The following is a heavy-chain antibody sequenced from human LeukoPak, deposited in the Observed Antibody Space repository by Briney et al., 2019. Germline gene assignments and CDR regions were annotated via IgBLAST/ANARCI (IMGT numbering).Heavy chain of an antibody. V-gene: IGHV2-5*01. J-gene: IGHJ4*02. Sequence: ESGPTLVKPTQTLTLTCTFSGFPLSTGGVGVGWIRQPPGKALEWLALIYWNDDKRYRPSLKTRLTITKDTSKNQVVLIMTHMDPVDTATYFCAHGLDYGDYFDYWGQGTLVTVSS. D-gene: IGHD4-17*01. CDR1: GFPLSTGGVG. CDR2: IYWNDDK. CDR3: AHGLDYGDYFDY.